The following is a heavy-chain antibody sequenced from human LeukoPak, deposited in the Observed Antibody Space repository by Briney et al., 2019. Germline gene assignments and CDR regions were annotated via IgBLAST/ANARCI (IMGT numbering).Heavy chain of an antibody. CDR3: ARLKDFTGKEYYFFDL. CDR1: GGSISSGGYS. Sequence: SETLSLTCAVSGGSISSGGYSWSWIRQPPGKGLEWIGYIYHSGSTYYNPSLKSRVTISVDRSKNQFSLKLSSVTAADTAVYFCARLKDFTGKEYYFFDLWGRGTLVTVSS. J-gene: IGHJ2*01. D-gene: IGHD2/OR15-2a*01. CDR2: IYHSGST. V-gene: IGHV4-30-2*01.